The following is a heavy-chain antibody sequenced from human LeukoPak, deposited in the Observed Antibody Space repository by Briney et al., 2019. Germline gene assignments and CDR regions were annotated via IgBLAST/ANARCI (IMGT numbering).Heavy chain of an antibody. CDR1: GFTFSDYY. J-gene: IGHJ4*02. D-gene: IGHD5-18*01. CDR2: ISSSGSAI. CDR3: ARDPRGITALVDYFDY. Sequence: GGSLRLSCAASGFTFSDYYMSWIRLAPGKGLEWVSYISSSGSAIYYADSVKGRFTISRDNAKNSLYLQMSSLRVEDTAVYYCARDPRGITALVDYFDYWGQGTLVTVSS. V-gene: IGHV3-11*01.